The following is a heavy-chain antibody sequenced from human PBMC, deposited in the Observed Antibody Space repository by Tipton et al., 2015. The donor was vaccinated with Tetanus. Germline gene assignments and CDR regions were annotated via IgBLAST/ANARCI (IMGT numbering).Heavy chain of an antibody. CDR1: GGSLNTFY. CDR3: ARDFRERSGTYYSYYYTMDV. D-gene: IGHD1-26*01. J-gene: IGHJ6*02. Sequence: GLVKPSETLSLTCTVSGGSLNTFYWNWIRQPAGKGLEWIGRVYSSGSTNYNPPLKSRVTMSIDASKNQFSLELTSVTAADTAVYYCARDFRERSGTYYSYYYTMDVWGQGTTVTVSS. V-gene: IGHV4-4*07. CDR2: VYSSGST.